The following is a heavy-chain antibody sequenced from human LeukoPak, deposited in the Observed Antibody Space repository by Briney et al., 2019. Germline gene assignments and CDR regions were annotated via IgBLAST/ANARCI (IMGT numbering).Heavy chain of an antibody. CDR1: GLSFGTSG. CDR3: AKNTKRAFSPYGDYDWFDP. V-gene: IGHV3-30*18. J-gene: IGHJ5*02. CDR2: ISYDGKNM. D-gene: IGHD4-17*01. Sequence: GGSLRLSCAASGLSFGTSGMHWVRQAPGKGLEWVAVISYDGKNMYYADSVRGRFTVSRDNSKNTLYLQMNSLRAEDTAVYYCAKNTKRAFSPYGDYDWFDPWGQGTLVTVSS.